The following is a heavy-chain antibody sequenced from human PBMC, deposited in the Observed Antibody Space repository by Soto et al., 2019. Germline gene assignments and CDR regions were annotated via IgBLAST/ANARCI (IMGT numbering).Heavy chain of an antibody. J-gene: IGHJ4*02. Sequence: QVQLVQSGAEVKKPGASVKVSCKASGYTFTIYAMHWVRQAPGQRLEWMGWINAGNGNTKYSQKFQGRVTITSDTSASTAYMELSSVRSEDTAVYYCARVSGLTYFDYWGQGTLVTVSS. CDR2: INAGNGNT. CDR1: GYTFTIYA. V-gene: IGHV1-3*01. CDR3: ARVSGLTYFDY. D-gene: IGHD3-10*01.